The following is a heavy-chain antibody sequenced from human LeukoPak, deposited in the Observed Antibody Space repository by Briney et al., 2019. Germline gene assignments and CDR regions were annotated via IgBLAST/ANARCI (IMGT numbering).Heavy chain of an antibody. D-gene: IGHD3-22*01. CDR2: LYDSGDT. CDR1: GVTLSTYA. Sequence: GGSLRLSCAASGVTLSTYAMSWARQAPGKGLEYVSVLYDSGDTYYAESVKGRFTISRDNSKNTVYLQMNSLRVEDTAVYYCARAAYDSGGYTANHDFWGQGTLVTVSS. CDR3: ARAAYDSGGYTANHDF. J-gene: IGHJ4*02. V-gene: IGHV3-53*01.